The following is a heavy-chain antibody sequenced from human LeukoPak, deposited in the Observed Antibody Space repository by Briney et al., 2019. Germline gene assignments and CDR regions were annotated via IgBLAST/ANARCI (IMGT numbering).Heavy chain of an antibody. CDR3: ASLKKNAYGIHV. V-gene: IGHV4-59*08. CDR1: GGSISSYY. Sequence: SETLSLTCTVSGGSISSYYWSWIRQPPGKGLEWIGYIHYTGSTNYNPSLKSRVTISVDTSKNQFSLKLSSVTAADTAVYSCASLKKNAYGIHVWGQGTTVTVSS. J-gene: IGHJ6*02. CDR2: IHYTGST.